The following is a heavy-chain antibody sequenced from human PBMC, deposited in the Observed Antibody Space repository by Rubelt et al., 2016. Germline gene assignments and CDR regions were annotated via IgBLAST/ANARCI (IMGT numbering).Heavy chain of an antibody. J-gene: IGHJ4*02. D-gene: IGHD3-22*01. V-gene: IGHV3-33*01. CDR3: ARGLYFDYYDSSGYYDY. CDR2: IWYDGSNK. Sequence: GAVIWYDGSNKYYADSVKGRFTISRDNSKNTLYLQMNSLRAEDTAVYYCARGLYFDYYDSSGYYDYWGQGTLVTVSS.